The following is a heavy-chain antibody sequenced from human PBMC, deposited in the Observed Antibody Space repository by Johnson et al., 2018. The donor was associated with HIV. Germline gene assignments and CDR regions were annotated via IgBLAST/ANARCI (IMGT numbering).Heavy chain of an antibody. D-gene: IGHD3-10*01. CDR2: ISYDGGNK. CDR1: GFTFSSYA. Sequence: QMRLVESGGGVVQPGRSLRLSCAASGFTFSSYAMHWVRQAPGKGLEWVAVISYDGGNKYYADSVKGRFTISRDNSKNTLYLQMNSPRAEDTAVYYCARAPRFGRVRGSAFDIWGQGTMVTVSS. J-gene: IGHJ3*02. CDR3: ARAPRFGRVRGSAFDI. V-gene: IGHV3-30*04.